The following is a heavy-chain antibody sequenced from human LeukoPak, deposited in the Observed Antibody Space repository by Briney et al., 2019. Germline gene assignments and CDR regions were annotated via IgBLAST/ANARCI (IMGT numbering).Heavy chain of an antibody. J-gene: IGHJ4*02. Sequence: ASVKVSCKASGYTLTSYGLSWVRQAPEQGLEWMGWISTYNDNTHYAQKFQGRVTMTTDTSTNTAYMELRSLRSDDTAVYYCAREMAVAGSGVIDSWGQGTLVTVSS. CDR1: GYTLTSYG. CDR3: AREMAVAGSGVIDS. CDR2: ISTYNDNT. D-gene: IGHD6-19*01. V-gene: IGHV1-18*01.